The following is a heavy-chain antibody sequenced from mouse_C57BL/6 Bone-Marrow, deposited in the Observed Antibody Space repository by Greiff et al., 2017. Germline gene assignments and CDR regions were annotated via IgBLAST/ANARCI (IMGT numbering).Heavy chain of an antibody. V-gene: IGHV1-77*01. D-gene: IGHD4-1*01. CDR2: IGPGSGST. Sequence: QVHVKQSGAELVKPGASVKISCKASGYTFTDYYINWVKQRPGQGLAWIGTIGPGSGSTYYNEKFKGKDTLTADKSSSTTYMQHSSLASEDCAVYFCARRNWEEYFDYWGQGTTLTVSS. CDR3: ARRNWEEYFDY. J-gene: IGHJ2*01. CDR1: GYTFTDYY.